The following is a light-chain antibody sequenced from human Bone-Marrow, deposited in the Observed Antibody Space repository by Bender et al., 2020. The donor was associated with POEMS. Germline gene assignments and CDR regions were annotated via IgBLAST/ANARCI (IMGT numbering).Light chain of an antibody. CDR1: KLYNKY. CDR3: QAWETAVI. CDR2: QDT. Sequence: SYALTQPPSLSVSPGQTTSIVCSGEKLYNKYISWYQQRPGQSPLLLIFQDTKRPSAIPERFSGSTSGNTATLTISGTQPVGEANYFCQAWETAVIFGGGTKLTVL. V-gene: IGLV3-1*01. J-gene: IGLJ2*01.